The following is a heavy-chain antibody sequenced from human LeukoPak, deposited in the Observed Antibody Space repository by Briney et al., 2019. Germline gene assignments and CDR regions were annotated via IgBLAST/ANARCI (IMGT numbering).Heavy chain of an antibody. CDR2: INYSGIT. J-gene: IGHJ5*02. CDR3: ARDSNIAVVGWFDP. D-gene: IGHD6-13*01. CDR1: GGSIGTFY. Sequence: SETLSLTCTVSGGSIGTFYWSWIRQPPGKGLEWIGYINYSGITTYNPSLKSRVTISVDTSKNQFSLKLSSVTAADTAVYYCARDSNIAVVGWFDPWGQGTLVTVSS. V-gene: IGHV4-59*01.